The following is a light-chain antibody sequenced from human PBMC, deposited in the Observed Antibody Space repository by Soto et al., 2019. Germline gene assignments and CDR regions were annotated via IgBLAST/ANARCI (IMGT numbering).Light chain of an antibody. CDR3: QHYDNWPIT. CDR2: GAS. Sequence: IVRTQSPATLSLSPGERATLSCRASQSVSSNLAWYQQKPGQAPRLLIYGASTRATGFPARFSGSRSGTEFTLTISSLQSEDFAIYYCQHYDNWPITFGQGTRLEIK. V-gene: IGKV3-15*01. J-gene: IGKJ5*01. CDR1: QSVSSN.